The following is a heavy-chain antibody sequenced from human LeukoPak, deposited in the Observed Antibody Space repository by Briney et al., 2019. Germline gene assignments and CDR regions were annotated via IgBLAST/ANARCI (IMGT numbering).Heavy chain of an antibody. CDR1: GFTVSSKC. J-gene: IGHJ4*02. D-gene: IGHD6-19*01. V-gene: IGHV3-53*01. Sequence: GGSLRLSCAASGFTVSSKCMSWVRQAPGKGLEWVSVIHSSGSTDYADSVKGRFTISRDNSKNTVYLQMNSLRAEDTAVYYCARDPAGIAVAGNYWGQGTLVTVSS. CDR2: IHSSGST. CDR3: ARDPAGIAVAGNY.